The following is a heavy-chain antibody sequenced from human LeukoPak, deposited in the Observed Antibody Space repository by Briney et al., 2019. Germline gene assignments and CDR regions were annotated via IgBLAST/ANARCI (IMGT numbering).Heavy chain of an antibody. CDR3: ARGRRQLWRYFDY. Sequence: PSETLSLTCAVYGGSFSGYYWSWIRQPPGKGLEWIGEINHSGSTNYNPSLKSRVTISVDTSKNQFSLKLSSVTAADTAVYYCARGRRQLWRYFDYWAREPWSPSPQ. CDR1: GGSFSGYY. CDR2: INHSGST. J-gene: IGHJ4*02. V-gene: IGHV4-34*01. D-gene: IGHD5-18*01.